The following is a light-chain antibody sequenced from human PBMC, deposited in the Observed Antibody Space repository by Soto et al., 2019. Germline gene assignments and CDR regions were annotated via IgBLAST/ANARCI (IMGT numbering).Light chain of an antibody. V-gene: IGKV1-39*01. Sequence: DIKMTQSPSSLSASVGDRVTITCRASQSISSYLNWYQQKPGKAPKLLIYAASSLQSGVPSRFSGSGSGTDFTPTISSLQPEDFATYYCQQSYSTPPTFGQGTKVDI. CDR2: AAS. CDR3: QQSYSTPPT. J-gene: IGKJ1*01. CDR1: QSISSY.